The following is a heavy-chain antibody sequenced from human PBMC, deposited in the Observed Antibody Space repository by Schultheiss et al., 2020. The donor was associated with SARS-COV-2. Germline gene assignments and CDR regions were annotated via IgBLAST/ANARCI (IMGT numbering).Heavy chain of an antibody. J-gene: IGHJ4*02. D-gene: IGHD3-10*01. V-gene: IGHV4-38-2*01. CDR1: GYSISSGYY. CDR2: IYHSGST. Sequence: SETLSLTCAVSGYSISSGYYWGWIRQPPGKGLEWIGSIYHSGSTYYNPSLKSRVTISVDKSKNQFSLKLSSVTAADTAVYYCARSIKESEFDYWGQGTLVTVSS. CDR3: ARSIKESEFDY.